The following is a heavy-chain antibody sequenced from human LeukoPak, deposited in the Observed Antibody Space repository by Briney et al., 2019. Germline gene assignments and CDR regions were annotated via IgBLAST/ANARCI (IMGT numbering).Heavy chain of an antibody. V-gene: IGHV1-3*01. CDR1: GYTFTSYA. J-gene: IGHJ6*02. CDR2: INAGNGNT. CDR3: ARESCSGGSCYSYYYGMDV. Sequence: ASVTVSFKASGYTFTSYAMHWVRQAPGQRLEWMGWINAGNGNTKYSQKFQGRVTITRDTSASTAYMELSSLRSEDTAVYYCARESCSGGSCYSYYYGMDVWGQGTTVTVSS. D-gene: IGHD2-15*01.